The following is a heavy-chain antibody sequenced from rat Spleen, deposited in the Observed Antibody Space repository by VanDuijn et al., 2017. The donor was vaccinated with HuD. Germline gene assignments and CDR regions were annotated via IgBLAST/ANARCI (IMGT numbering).Heavy chain of an antibody. CDR2: ISYDGATT. D-gene: IGHD1-4*01. Sequence: EVQLVESGGGLVQPGRSMKLSCAASGLSFRNYDMAWVRQAPTKGLEWVASISYDGATTYYRDSVKGRFTISRDNGKSTLYLQMDSLRAEDTATYYCARETGYNSYFDYWGQGVMVTVSS. V-gene: IGHV5-25*01. CDR3: ARETGYNSYFDY. CDR1: GLSFRNYD. J-gene: IGHJ2*01.